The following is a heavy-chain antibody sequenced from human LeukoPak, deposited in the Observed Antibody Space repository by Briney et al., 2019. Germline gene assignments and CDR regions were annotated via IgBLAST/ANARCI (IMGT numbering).Heavy chain of an antibody. V-gene: IGHV3-49*04. CDR3: TRSGYESIFDY. CDR1: GFTFSNYG. J-gene: IGHJ4*02. CDR2: IRSKAYGGTT. D-gene: IGHD3-22*01. Sequence: GGTLRLSCAASGFTFSNYGMSWVRQAPGKGLEWVGFIRSKAYGGTTEYAASVKGRFTISRDDSKSIAYLQMNSLRTEDTAVYYCTRSGYESIFDYWGQGTLVTVSS.